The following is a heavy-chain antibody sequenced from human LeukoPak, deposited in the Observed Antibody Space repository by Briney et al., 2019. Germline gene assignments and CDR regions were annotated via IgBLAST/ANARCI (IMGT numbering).Heavy chain of an antibody. D-gene: IGHD1-26*01. CDR1: GFTFSGYS. V-gene: IGHV3-21*01. Sequence: GGSLRLSCAASGFTFSGYSMNWVRQGPGKGLEWVSSITSSSSSTYYADSVKGRFTISRDNAKNSLYLHMSSLRAEDTAVYYCAPAGGISTWYFDYWGQGTLVTVSS. CDR2: ITSSSSST. J-gene: IGHJ4*02. CDR3: APAGGISTWYFDY.